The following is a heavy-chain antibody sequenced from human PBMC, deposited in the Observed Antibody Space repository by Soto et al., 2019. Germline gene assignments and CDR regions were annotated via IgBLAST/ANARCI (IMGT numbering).Heavy chain of an antibody. Sequence: PSETLSLTCAVSSGSISSSNWWSWVRQPPGKGLEWIGEIYHSGSTNYNPSLKSRVTISVDKFKNQFSLKLSSVTAADTAVYYCARVKRGYGDYYFDYWGQGTLVTVSS. J-gene: IGHJ4*02. V-gene: IGHV4-4*02. CDR2: IYHSGST. CDR3: ARVKRGYGDYYFDY. D-gene: IGHD4-17*01. CDR1: SGSISSSNW.